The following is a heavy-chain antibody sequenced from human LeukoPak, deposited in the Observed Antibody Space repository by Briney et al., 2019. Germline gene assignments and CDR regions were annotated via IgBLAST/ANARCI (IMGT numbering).Heavy chain of an antibody. CDR2: INTDGSST. V-gene: IGHV3-74*01. Sequence: GGSLTLSCAASGFTLSSYWMHWVRQAPGKGLLWVSRINTDGSSTNYADSVTGRFTISRDNAKNTVSLEMKSLRVEERAVYYCVRGEMRGRYQDVFDYWGQGTLVTVSS. CDR1: GFTLSSYW. CDR3: VRGEMRGRYQDVFDY. D-gene: IGHD1-26*01. J-gene: IGHJ4*02.